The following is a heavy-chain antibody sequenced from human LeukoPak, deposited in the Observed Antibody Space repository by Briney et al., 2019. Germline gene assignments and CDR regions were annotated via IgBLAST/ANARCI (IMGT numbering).Heavy chain of an antibody. CDR3: ATSGPFSSYYFDY. V-gene: IGHV3-30-3*01. Sequence: PGGSLRLSCAASGFIFSTYPMSWLRQAPGKGLEWVAVISYDGSNKYYADSVKGRFTISRDNSKNTLYLQMNSLRAEDTAVYYCATSGPFSSYYFDYWGQGTLVTVSS. CDR2: ISYDGSNK. J-gene: IGHJ4*02. D-gene: IGHD6-19*01. CDR1: GFIFSTYP.